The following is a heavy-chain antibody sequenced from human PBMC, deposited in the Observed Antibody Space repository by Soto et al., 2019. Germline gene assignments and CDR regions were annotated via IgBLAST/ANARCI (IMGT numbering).Heavy chain of an antibody. CDR1: GGSFSGYY. D-gene: IGHD6-19*01. CDR2: INHSGST. V-gene: IGHV4-34*01. Sequence: QVQLQQWGAGLLKPSETLSLTCAVYGGSFSGYYWSWIRQPPGKGLEWIGEINHSGSTNYNPSLKSRVTISVDTSKNQFSLKLSSVTAADTAVYYRARGYSSGWYAYWGQGTLVTVSS. J-gene: IGHJ4*02. CDR3: ARGYSSGWYAY.